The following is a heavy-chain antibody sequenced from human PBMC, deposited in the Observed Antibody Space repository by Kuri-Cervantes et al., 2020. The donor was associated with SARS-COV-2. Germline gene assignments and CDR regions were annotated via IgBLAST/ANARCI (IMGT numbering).Heavy chain of an antibody. CDR3: ARGNVVVPAATNWFDP. J-gene: IGHJ5*02. D-gene: IGHD2-2*01. CDR2: INHSGST. Sequence: GSLRLSCAVYGGSFSGYYWSWIRQPPGKGLEWIGEINHSGSTNYNPSLKSRVTVSVDTSKNQFSLKLSSVTAADTAVYYCARGNVVVPAATNWFDPWGQGTLVTVSS. CDR1: GGSFSGYY. V-gene: IGHV4-34*01.